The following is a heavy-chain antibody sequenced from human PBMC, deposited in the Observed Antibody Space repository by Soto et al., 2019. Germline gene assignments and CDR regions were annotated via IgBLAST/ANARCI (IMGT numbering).Heavy chain of an antibody. CDR2: NYYSGIT. D-gene: IGHD6-6*01. CDR1: GGSISSGGYY. V-gene: IGHV4-31*03. Sequence: QVQLQESGPGLVKPSQTLSLTCTVSGGSISSGGYYWTWIRQHPGKGLEWIGYNYYSGITYYNPSLKSRVTISLDTSKNQFSLKRSSVTAADTAVYYCARGSSIAGLYSGMDVWGQGTTVTVSS. CDR3: ARGSSIAGLYSGMDV. J-gene: IGHJ6*02.